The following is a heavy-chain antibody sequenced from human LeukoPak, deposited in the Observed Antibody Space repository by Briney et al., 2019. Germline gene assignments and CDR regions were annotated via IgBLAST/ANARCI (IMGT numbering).Heavy chain of an antibody. CDR3: ARETLRDLHWDFDF. V-gene: IGHV3-30*04. CDR1: GFPLNNHA. CDR2: ISYDGVNK. J-gene: IGHJ2*01. Sequence: GAPGLSCSASGFPLNNHAMHLGRPAPSKGLEWGKFISYDGVNKYYADSVKGRFTISRDTSKNTFYLETNSLRVEDTAVYYCARETLRDLHWDFDFWGRGTLVTVSS.